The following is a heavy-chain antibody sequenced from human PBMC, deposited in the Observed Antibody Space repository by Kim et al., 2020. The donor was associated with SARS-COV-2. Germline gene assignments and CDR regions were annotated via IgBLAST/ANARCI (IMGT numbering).Heavy chain of an antibody. Sequence: GGDTYYADSVEGRFTISRDNSENTLYLQMNRLRVEDTAVYYCARGSTFDIWGQGTMVTVSS. V-gene: IGHV3-23*01. J-gene: IGHJ3*02. CDR2: GGDT. CDR3: ARGSTFDI.